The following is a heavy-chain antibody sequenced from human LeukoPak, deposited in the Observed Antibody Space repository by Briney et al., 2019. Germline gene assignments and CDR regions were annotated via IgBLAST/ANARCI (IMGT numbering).Heavy chain of an antibody. CDR3: ARDGEQWLVSAYYYYYMDV. D-gene: IGHD6-19*01. Sequence: GGSLRLSCAASGLTFSTYGMHWVRQAPGKGLEWVAIISYDGANKYYADSVKGRFAISRDNSKNTLYLQMNSLRAEDTAVYYCARDGEQWLVSAYYYYYMDVWGKGTTVTVSS. J-gene: IGHJ6*03. CDR1: GLTFSTYG. CDR2: ISYDGANK. V-gene: IGHV3-30*03.